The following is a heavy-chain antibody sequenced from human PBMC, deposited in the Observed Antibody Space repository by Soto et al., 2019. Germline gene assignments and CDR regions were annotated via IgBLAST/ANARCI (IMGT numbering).Heavy chain of an antibody. J-gene: IGHJ4*02. V-gene: IGHV3-23*01. CDR2: ISGSGGST. Sequence: GGSLRLSCAASGFTFSSYAMSWVRQAPGKGLEWVSAISGSGGSTYYADSVKGRFTISRDNSKNTLYLQMNSLRAEDTAVYYCAKVRRRHMITFGGVIVSPFDYWGQGTLVTVSS. CDR3: AKVRRRHMITFGGVIVSPFDY. CDR1: GFTFSSYA. D-gene: IGHD3-16*02.